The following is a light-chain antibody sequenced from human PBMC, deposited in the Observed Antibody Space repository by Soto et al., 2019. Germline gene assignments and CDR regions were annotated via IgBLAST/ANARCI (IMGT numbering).Light chain of an antibody. V-gene: IGKV3-15*01. CDR3: QHYNNLPLT. Sequence: EIVMTQSPATLSVSPGEGATLSCRASQSVRSDLAWYQHKPGLAPRLLIYGVFTRATGIPVRFSGSGSGTEFTLSISSLQSEDSAIYYCQHYNNLPLTFGGGTKVDIK. J-gene: IGKJ4*01. CDR1: QSVRSD. CDR2: GVF.